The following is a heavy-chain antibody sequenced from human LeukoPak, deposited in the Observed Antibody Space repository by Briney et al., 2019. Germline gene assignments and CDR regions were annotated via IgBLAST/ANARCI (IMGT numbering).Heavy chain of an antibody. CDR1: GGTFSSYA. CDR3: AGERGYSGYEHFDY. CDR2: IIPIFGTA. J-gene: IGHJ4*02. V-gene: IGHV1-69*13. D-gene: IGHD5-12*01. Sequence: SVNVSCKASGGTFSSYAISWVRQAPGQGLEWMGGIIPIFGTANYAQKFQGRVTITADESTSTAYMELSSLRSEDTAVYYCAGERGYSGYEHFDYWGQGTLVTVSS.